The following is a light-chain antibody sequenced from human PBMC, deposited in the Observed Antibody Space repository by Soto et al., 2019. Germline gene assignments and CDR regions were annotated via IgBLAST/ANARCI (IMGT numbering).Light chain of an antibody. J-gene: IGKJ3*01. V-gene: IGKV3-20*01. Sequence: EIVLTQSPGTLSLSPGERATLSCRASQSVSSSYLAWYQQKPGQAPRLLIHGASSRATGIPDRFSGSGSGTDFSLTISRLEPEDFAVYYCQQYGSSIFTFGPGNKVDI. CDR2: GAS. CDR1: QSVSSSY. CDR3: QQYGSSIFT.